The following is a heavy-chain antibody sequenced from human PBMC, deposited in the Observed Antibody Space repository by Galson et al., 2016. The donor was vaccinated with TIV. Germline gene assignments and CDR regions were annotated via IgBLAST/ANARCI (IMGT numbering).Heavy chain of an antibody. CDR1: GGTFSSYV. V-gene: IGHV1-69*13. CDR2: IIPMFGTA. Sequence: SVKVSCKASGGTFSSYVIKWVRQAPGQGLEWMGEIIPMFGTANYAQKFQGRVTITADVSTSTAYMELRILRSDDTAVYYCAREYYYYAMDVWGQGTTVTVSS. CDR3: AREYYYYAMDV. J-gene: IGHJ6*02.